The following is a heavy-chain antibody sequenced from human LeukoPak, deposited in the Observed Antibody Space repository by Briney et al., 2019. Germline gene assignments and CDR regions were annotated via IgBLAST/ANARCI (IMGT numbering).Heavy chain of an antibody. CDR2: MHSGGTT. Sequence: GGSLRLSCAASGLTVSTNFMNWIRQAPGKGLEWVSVMHSGGTTYYADSVRGRFTISRDNSKNTLYLQMNSLRAEDTAVYYCAKDRGPFVAIDNNWLDPWGQGTLVTVSS. D-gene: IGHD3-3*02. CDR3: AKDRGPFVAIDNNWLDP. J-gene: IGHJ5*02. CDR1: GLTVSTNF. V-gene: IGHV3-53*01.